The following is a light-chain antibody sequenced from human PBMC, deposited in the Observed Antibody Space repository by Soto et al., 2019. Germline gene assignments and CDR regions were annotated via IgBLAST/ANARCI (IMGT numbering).Light chain of an antibody. J-gene: IGKJ2*01. Sequence: DIQMTQSPSTLSASVGDRVTITCRASQSISSWLAWYQQKSGKAPKLLIYDASSLESGVPSRFSGSGSGTEFTLTISSLQPDDFATYYCQQGHTLPYTFGQGTNLGI. CDR2: DAS. V-gene: IGKV1-5*01. CDR1: QSISSW. CDR3: QQGHTLPYT.